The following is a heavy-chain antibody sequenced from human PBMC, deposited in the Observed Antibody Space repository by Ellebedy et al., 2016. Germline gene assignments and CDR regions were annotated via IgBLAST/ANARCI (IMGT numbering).Heavy chain of an antibody. CDR1: RGTFSSYA. CDR2: IIPIFGTA. J-gene: IGHJ5*02. V-gene: IGHV1-69*13. CDR3: ASWDPIVVVRGWFNP. D-gene: IGHD2-2*01. Sequence: SVKVSXXASRGTFSSYANSWVRQAPGQGLEWMGGIIPIFGTANYAQKFQGRVTITADESTSTAYMELSSLRSEDTAVYYCASWDPIVVVRGWFNPWGQGTLVTVSS.